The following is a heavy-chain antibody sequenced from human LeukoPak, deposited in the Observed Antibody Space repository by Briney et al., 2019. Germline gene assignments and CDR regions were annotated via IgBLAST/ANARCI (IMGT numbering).Heavy chain of an antibody. V-gene: IGHV3-21*04. J-gene: IGHJ6*03. CDR2: ITSSSASM. CDR3: ARVLRYCSGGNCYSGGLGYMDV. CDR1: GFTFTTYS. Sequence: GGSLRLSCAASGFTFTTYSMNWVRQAPGKGLEWVSSITSSSASMYYADSVKGRFTISRDNAKNSLFLQMNSLRAEDTAVYYCARVLRYCSGGNCYSGGLGYMDVWGKGTTVTISS. D-gene: IGHD2-15*01.